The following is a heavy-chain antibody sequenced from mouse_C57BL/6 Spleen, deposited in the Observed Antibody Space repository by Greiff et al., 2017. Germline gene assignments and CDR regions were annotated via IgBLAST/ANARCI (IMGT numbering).Heavy chain of an antibody. CDR2: IRNKANGYTT. CDR1: GFTFTDYY. J-gene: IGHJ4*01. Sequence: EVQLVESGGGLVQPGGSLSLSCAASGFTFTDYYMSWVRQPPGKALEWLGFIRNKANGYTTEYSASVKGRFTISRDNSQSILYLQMNALRAEDSATYYCARYRWDVAMDYWGQGTSVTVSS. D-gene: IGHD4-1*01. V-gene: IGHV7-3*01. CDR3: ARYRWDVAMDY.